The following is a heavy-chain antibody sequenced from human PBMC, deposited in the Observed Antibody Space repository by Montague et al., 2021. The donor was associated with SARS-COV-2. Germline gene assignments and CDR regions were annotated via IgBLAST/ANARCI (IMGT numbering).Heavy chain of an antibody. CDR3: ARIPVSGTAMDQYYYHYGMDV. J-gene: IGHJ6*02. V-gene: IGHV2-70*01. D-gene: IGHD5-18*01. CDR2: XXWXXXK. CDR1: GFSLSTSGMC. Sequence: PALVKPIQTLTLTCTFSGFSLSTSGMCVSWIRQPPGKALEWLAXXXWXXXKYXSTSLKTRLTISKDTSKNQVVLTMTNMDPVDTATYYCARIPVSGTAMDQYYYHYGMDVWGQGTTVTVSS.